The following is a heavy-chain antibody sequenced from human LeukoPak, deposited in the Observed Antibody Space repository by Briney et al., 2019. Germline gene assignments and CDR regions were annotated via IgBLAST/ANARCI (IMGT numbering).Heavy chain of an antibody. V-gene: IGHV4-59*01. CDR1: GGSISPYF. J-gene: IGHJ5*02. D-gene: IGHD3-10*01. Sequence: SETLSLTCTVSGGSISPYFWSWIRQPPGKGLEWIGCISYTGHTNYNPSLKSRVTISIDTSKNHFSLQLTSVTAADTAVYFCARDDYRGVTNFDPWGQGTLVTVSS. CDR2: ISYTGHT. CDR3: ARDDYRGVTNFDP.